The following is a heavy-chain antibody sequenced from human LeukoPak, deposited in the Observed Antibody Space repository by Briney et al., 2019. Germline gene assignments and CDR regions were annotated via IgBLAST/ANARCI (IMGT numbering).Heavy chain of an antibody. V-gene: IGHV4-59*08. CDR3: ARHSYYDFWSGYSNPWFDP. D-gene: IGHD3-3*01. J-gene: IGHJ5*02. CDR2: IYYSGST. CDR1: GDSISSYY. Sequence: SETLSLTCTVSGDSISSYYWSWIRQPPGKGLEWIGYIYYSGSTNYNPSLKSRVTISVDTSKNQFSLKLSSVTAADTAVYYCARHSYYDFWSGYSNPWFDPWGQGTLVTVSS.